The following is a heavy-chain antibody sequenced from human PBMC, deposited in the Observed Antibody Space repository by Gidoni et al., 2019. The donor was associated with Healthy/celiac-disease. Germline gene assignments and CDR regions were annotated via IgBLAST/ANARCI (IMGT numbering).Heavy chain of an antibody. CDR2: INPSGST. Sequence: QVQLQQWGAGLLKPSETLSLTCAVYGGSFSGYYWSWIRQPPGKGLEWIGEINPSGSTNYNPSLKSRVTISVDTSKNQFSLKLSSVTAADTAVYYCARHDIVVVVAASSVDYYYGMDVWGQGTTVTVSS. D-gene: IGHD2-15*01. CDR3: ARHDIVVVVAASSVDYYYGMDV. J-gene: IGHJ6*02. CDR1: GGSFSGYY. V-gene: IGHV4-34*01.